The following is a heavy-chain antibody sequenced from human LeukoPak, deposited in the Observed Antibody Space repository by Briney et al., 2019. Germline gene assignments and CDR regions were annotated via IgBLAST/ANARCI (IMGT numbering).Heavy chain of an antibody. J-gene: IGHJ4*02. CDR2: INYSGST. D-gene: IGHD3-10*01. CDR3: VRRLLLWFGGNTAHFDY. V-gene: IGHV4-34*01. Sequence: PSETLSLTCAVYGGSFSGYYWSWIRQPPGKGLEWIGEINYSGSTNYNPSLKSRVTISVDTSKNQFSLKLSSVTAADTAVYYCVRRLLLWFGGNTAHFDYWGQGTLVTVSS. CDR1: GGSFSGYY.